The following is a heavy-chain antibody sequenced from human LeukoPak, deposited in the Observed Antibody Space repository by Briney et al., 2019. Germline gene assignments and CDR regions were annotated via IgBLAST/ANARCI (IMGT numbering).Heavy chain of an antibody. D-gene: IGHD3-10*01. CDR1: GYTFTSYG. CDR3: ARYSHTAMVRGTYAFDI. Sequence: ASVKVSCKASGYTFTSYGISWVRQAPGQGLEWMGWISAYNGNTNYAQKLQGRVTMTTDTSTSTAYMELRSLRSDNTAVYYCARYSHTAMVRGTYAFDIWGQGTMVTVSS. V-gene: IGHV1-18*01. CDR2: ISAYNGNT. J-gene: IGHJ3*02.